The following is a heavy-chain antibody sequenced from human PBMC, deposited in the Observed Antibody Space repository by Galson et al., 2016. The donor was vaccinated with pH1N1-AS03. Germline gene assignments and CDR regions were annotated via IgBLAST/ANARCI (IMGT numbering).Heavy chain of an antibody. D-gene: IGHD2-15*01. CDR1: GFAFSNYG. CDR3: ARGYCSDGSCFVVPDY. J-gene: IGHJ4*02. V-gene: IGHV3-48*03. CDR2: IGNSGTVQ. Sequence: SLRLSCAASGFAFSNYGMNWVRRAPGKGLEWVSYIGNSGTVQYYADSVKGRFTISRDNGRNSLYLQMNSPRAEDTALYYCARGYCSDGSCFVVPDYWGQGTLVTVAS.